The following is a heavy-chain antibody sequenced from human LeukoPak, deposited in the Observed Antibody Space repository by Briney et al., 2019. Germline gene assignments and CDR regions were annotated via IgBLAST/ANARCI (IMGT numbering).Heavy chain of an antibody. V-gene: IGHV5-51*01. Sequence: EDLMISFHGFCCSFTSYCFCWVRHMPAKSLEWRVIFYHDNSGTNYNPSFHGQVTISADKSISTSYLQWSSLTAADTAMYYCATYYYYSSSYYYLDYWGQGTLVTVSS. CDR2: FYHDNSGT. D-gene: IGHD3-22*01. J-gene: IGHJ4*02. CDR1: CCSFTSYC. CDR3: ATYYYYSSSYYYLDY.